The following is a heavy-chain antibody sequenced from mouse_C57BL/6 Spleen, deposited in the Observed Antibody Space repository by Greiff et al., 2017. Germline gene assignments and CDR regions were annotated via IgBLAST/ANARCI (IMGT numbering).Heavy chain of an antibody. CDR2: FHPYNDDT. V-gene: IGHV1-47*01. CDR3: ARGDYYGNEGAMDY. CDR1: GYTFTTYP. Sequence: VKLQESGAELVKPGASVKMSCKASGYTFTTYPIEWMKQNHGKSLEWIGNFHPYNDDTKYNDKFKGKATLTVEKSSSTVYLERSRLTSDDSAVYYCARGDYYGNEGAMDYWGQGTSVTVSS. J-gene: IGHJ4*01. D-gene: IGHD2-1*01.